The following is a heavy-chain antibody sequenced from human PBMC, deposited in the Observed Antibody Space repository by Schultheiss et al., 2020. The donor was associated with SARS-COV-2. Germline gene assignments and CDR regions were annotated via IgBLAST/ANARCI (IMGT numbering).Heavy chain of an antibody. J-gene: IGHJ5*02. Sequence: GSLRLSCAVSGGSISSSNWWSWVRQPPGKGLEWIGEIYHSGSTNYNPSLKSRVTISVDTSKNQFSLKLSSVTAADTAVYYCARMVVVAATLGWFDPWGQGTLVTVSS. D-gene: IGHD2-15*01. CDR3: ARMVVVAATLGWFDP. CDR2: IYHSGST. CDR1: GGSISSSNW. V-gene: IGHV4-4*02.